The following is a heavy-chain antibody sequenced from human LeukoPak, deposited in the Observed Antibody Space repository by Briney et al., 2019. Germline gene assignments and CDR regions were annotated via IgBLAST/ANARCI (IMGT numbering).Heavy chain of an antibody. J-gene: IGHJ4*02. Sequence: SETLSLTCTVSGGSISSSSYYWGWIRQPPGKGLEWIGSMYYSGTTYYNPSLKSRVTISVDTSKNQFSLKLSSVTAADTAMYYCARAYDSSAYYRHFDYWGQGTLVTVSS. D-gene: IGHD3-22*01. V-gene: IGHV4-39*07. CDR1: GGSISSSSYY. CDR3: ARAYDSSAYYRHFDY. CDR2: MYYSGTT.